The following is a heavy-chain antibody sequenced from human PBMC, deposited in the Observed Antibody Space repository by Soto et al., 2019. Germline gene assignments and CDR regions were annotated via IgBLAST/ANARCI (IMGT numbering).Heavy chain of an antibody. V-gene: IGHV3-30*18. CDR2: ISYDGSNK. CDR1: GFTFSSYG. J-gene: IGHJ2*01. CDR3: AKARKRNWYFDL. Sequence: QVQLVESGGGVVRPGRSLRLSCAASGFTFSSYGMHWVRQAPGKGLEWVAVISYDGSNKYYADSVKGRFTISRDNSKNTLYLQMNSLRAEDTAVYYCAKARKRNWYFDLWGSGTLVTVSS.